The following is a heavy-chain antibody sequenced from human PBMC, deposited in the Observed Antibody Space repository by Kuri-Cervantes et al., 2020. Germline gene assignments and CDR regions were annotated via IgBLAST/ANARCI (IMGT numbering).Heavy chain of an antibody. CDR2: INPSGGST. J-gene: IGHJ4*02. CDR3: AREGEMARDYFDY. CDR1: GYTFTSYY. D-gene: IGHD5-24*01. Sequence: ASVKVSCKASGYTFTSYYMHWVRQAPGQGLEWMGIINPSGGSTNYAQKFQGRVTMTRDTSTSTVYMELSSLRSEDTAVYFCAREGEMARDYFDYWGQGTLVTVSS. V-gene: IGHV1-46*01.